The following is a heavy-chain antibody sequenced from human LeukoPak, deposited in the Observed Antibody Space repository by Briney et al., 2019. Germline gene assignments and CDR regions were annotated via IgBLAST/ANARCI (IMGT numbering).Heavy chain of an antibody. Sequence: PSETLSLTCTVSGGSISSSSYYWGWIHQPPGKGLEWIGSIYYSGSTYYNPSLKSRVTISVDTSKNQFSLKLSSVTAADTAVYDCARHDCPNWFDPCGQGTLVTVSS. J-gene: IGHJ5*02. D-gene: IGHD2-21*02. CDR3: ARHDCPNWFDP. V-gene: IGHV4-39*01. CDR2: IYYSGST. CDR1: GGSISSSSYY.